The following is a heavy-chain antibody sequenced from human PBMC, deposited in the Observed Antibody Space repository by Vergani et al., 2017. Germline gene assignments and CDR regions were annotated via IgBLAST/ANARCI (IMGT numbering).Heavy chain of an antibody. CDR3: AKSGRMVATDFDY. CDR1: GFTFSTYA. CDR2: IRYDGSNK. D-gene: IGHD5-12*01. Sequence: VQLLESGGSLKQPGGSVRLSCAASGFTFSTYAMHWVRQAPGKGLEWVAFIRYDGSNKYYADSVKGRFTISRDNSKNTLYLQMNSLRAEDTAVYYCAKSGRMVATDFDYWGQGTLVTVSS. V-gene: IGHV3-30*02. J-gene: IGHJ4*02.